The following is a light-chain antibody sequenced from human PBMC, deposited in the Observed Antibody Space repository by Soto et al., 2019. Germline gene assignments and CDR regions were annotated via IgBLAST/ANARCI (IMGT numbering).Light chain of an antibody. J-gene: IGKJ1*01. Sequence: DIQMTQSLSTLSASVGDRVTISCRASQSISSWLAWYQQKPGKAPKLLIYGASNLESGVPSRFSGSGFGTEFTLTISSLQPDDFATYYCQQYNSYSGTWTFGQGTKVDIK. CDR3: QQYNSYSGTWT. CDR2: GAS. V-gene: IGKV1-5*01. CDR1: QSISSW.